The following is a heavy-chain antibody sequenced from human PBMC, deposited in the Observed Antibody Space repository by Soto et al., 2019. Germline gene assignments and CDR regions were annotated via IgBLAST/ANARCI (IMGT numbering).Heavy chain of an antibody. V-gene: IGHV3-49*03. CDR3: TSSDSSGWKGYDY. J-gene: IGHJ4*02. D-gene: IGHD6-19*01. CDR2: IRSKAYGGTT. CDR1: GFTFGDYA. Sequence: GGSLRLSCTASGFTFGDYAMSWFRQAPGKGLEWVGFIRSKAYGGTTEYAASVKGRFTISRDDSKSIAYLQMNSLKTEDTAVYYCTSSDSSGWKGYDYWGQGTLVTVSS.